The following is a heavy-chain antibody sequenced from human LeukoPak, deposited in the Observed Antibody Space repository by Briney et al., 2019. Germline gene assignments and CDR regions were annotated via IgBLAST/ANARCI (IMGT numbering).Heavy chain of an antibody. V-gene: IGHV3-21*01. CDR3: ARDQKHVGATGSKALDY. J-gene: IGHJ4*02. CDR1: GFTFSSYN. Sequence: GGSLRLSCAASGFTFSSYNMNWVRQAPGKGLEWVSSTSSSISIYYAVSVKGRFTISRDNSKNSLYLQMNSLRAEDTAMYYCARDQKHVGATGSKALDYWGQGTLVTVSS. CDR2: TSSSISI. D-gene: IGHD1-26*01.